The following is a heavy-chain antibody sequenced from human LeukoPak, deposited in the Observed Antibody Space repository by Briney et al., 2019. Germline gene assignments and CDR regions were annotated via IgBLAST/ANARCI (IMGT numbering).Heavy chain of an antibody. CDR2: IIPILGIA. CDR3: ADCSSTSCYYYYYMDV. J-gene: IGHJ6*03. Sequence: GASVKVSCKASGGTFSRYTISWVRQAPGQGLEWMGRIIPILGIANYAQKFQGRVTITAEKSTSTAYTELSSLRSEDTAVYYCADCSSTSCYYYYYMDVWDKGTTVTVSS. CDR1: GGTFSRYT. V-gene: IGHV1-69*02. D-gene: IGHD2-2*01.